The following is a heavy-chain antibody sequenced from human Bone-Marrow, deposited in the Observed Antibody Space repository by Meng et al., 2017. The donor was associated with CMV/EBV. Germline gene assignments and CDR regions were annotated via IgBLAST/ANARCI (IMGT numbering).Heavy chain of an antibody. CDR1: GYTFTGYY. D-gene: IGHD6-13*01. CDR2: IIPILGIA. Sequence: SVKVSCKASGYTFTGYYMHWVRQAPGQGLEWMGGIIPILGIANYAQKFQGRVTITADKSTSTAYMELSSLRSEDTAVYYCARVWAAGRPDYYGMDVWGQGTTVTVSS. J-gene: IGHJ6*02. V-gene: IGHV1-69*10. CDR3: ARVWAAGRPDYYGMDV.